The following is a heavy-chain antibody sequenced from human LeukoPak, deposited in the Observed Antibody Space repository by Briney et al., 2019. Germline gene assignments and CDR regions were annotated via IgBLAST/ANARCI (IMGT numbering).Heavy chain of an antibody. J-gene: IGHJ5*02. Sequence: ASVKVSCKASGGTFSSYAISWVRQAPGQGLEWMGGIIPIFGTANYAQKFQGRVTITADKSTSTAYMELSSLRSEDTAVYYCARGLGGYGDYVQNWFDPWGQGTLVTVSS. V-gene: IGHV1-69*06. CDR3: ARGLGGYGDYVQNWFDP. CDR1: GGTFSSYA. D-gene: IGHD4-17*01. CDR2: IIPIFGTA.